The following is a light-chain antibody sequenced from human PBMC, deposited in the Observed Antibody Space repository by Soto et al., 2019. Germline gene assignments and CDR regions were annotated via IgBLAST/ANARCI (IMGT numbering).Light chain of an antibody. Sequence: QAVLRHPPSVSWAPGHRVTISCTGSSSNIGSGYDVHWYQLRPGTAPKLLIYGNLNRPSGVPDRFSGSKSSNTASLTVSGLQAEDEADYYCSSYAGSNNFVFGTGTKVTVL. CDR2: GNL. CDR1: SSNIGSGYD. J-gene: IGLJ1*01. V-gene: IGLV1-40*01. CDR3: SSYAGSNNFV.